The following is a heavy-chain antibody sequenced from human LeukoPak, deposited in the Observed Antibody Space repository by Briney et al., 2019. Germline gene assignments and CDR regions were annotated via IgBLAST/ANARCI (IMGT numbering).Heavy chain of an antibody. Sequence: PGGSLRLSCAASGFTFSSYGMHWVRQAPGKGLEWVAVIWFDGSNKFYRDSVRGRFTISRDDSKNTLYLQMHSLRVEDTAVYYCARARGIDLESRGLDYWGQGTLVTVSS. J-gene: IGHJ4*02. CDR1: GFTFSSYG. CDR2: IWFDGSNK. CDR3: ARARGIDLESRGLDY. V-gene: IGHV3-33*01. D-gene: IGHD3-10*01.